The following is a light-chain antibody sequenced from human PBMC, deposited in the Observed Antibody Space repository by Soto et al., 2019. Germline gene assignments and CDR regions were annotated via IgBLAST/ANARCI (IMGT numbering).Light chain of an antibody. CDR2: EVS. Sequence: QSALTQPASVSGSPGQSITISCTGTSSDVGGYNYVSWYQQHPGKAPKLMIYEVSNRPSGVSNRFYGSKSGNTASLAISVVHAEDDVDYDCGSYTCSSPVGFGTWNKVTAL. CDR1: SSDVGGYNY. J-gene: IGLJ1*01. CDR3: GSYTCSSPVG. V-gene: IGLV2-14*01.